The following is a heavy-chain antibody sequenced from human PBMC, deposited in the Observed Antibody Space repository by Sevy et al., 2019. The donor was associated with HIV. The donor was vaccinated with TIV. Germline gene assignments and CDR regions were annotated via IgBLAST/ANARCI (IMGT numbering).Heavy chain of an antibody. Sequence: GGSLRLSCVASGFTFDTYWMQWVRQAPGKGLGWVANIRQDGNEIYYAASVKGRFTISRDNAKESVYLQMRNLRVEDTGIYYCARRYFDLWGQGTLVTVSS. V-gene: IGHV3-7*01. J-gene: IGHJ4*02. CDR3: ARRYFDL. CDR2: IRQDGNEI. CDR1: GFTFDTYW.